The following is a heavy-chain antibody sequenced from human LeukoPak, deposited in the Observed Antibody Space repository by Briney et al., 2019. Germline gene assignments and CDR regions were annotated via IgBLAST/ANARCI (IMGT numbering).Heavy chain of an antibody. Sequence: GGSLRLSCATSGFTFSNYCMSWVRQAPGKGLERVANIKEDGSEKYYVDSVKGRFPISRDNAKNSLYLQMDSLRAEDTAEYYCAKGAGGDIVVVPAAIHYFDYWGQGTLVTVSS. CDR3: AKGAGGDIVVVPAAIHYFDY. CDR2: IKEDGSEK. V-gene: IGHV3-7*01. D-gene: IGHD2-2*01. J-gene: IGHJ4*02. CDR1: GFTFSNYC.